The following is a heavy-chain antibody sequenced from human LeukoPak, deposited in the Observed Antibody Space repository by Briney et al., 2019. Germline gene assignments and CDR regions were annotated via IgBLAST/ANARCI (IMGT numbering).Heavy chain of an antibody. D-gene: IGHD1-26*01. J-gene: IGHJ4*02. CDR1: GGSISSHY. Sequence: SETLSLTCTVSGGSISSHYWSWIRQPPGKGLEWIGYIYYSGSTNYNPSLKSRVTISVDTSKNQFSLKLSSVTAADAAVYYCARGEYSGRYQIFDYWGQGTLVTVSS. CDR2: IYYSGST. CDR3: ARGEYSGRYQIFDY. V-gene: IGHV4-59*11.